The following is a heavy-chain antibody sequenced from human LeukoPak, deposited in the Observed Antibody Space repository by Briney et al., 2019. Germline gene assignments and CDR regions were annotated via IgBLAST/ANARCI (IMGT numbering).Heavy chain of an antibody. CDR3: ARSPVEMATIFYWYFDL. D-gene: IGHD5-24*01. Sequence: SETLSLTRTVSGGSISSYYWSWIRQPPGKGLEWIGYIYYSGSTNYNPSLKSRVTISVDTSKNQFSLKLSSVTAADTAVYYCARSPVEMATIFYWYFDLWGRGTLVTVSS. V-gene: IGHV4-59*01. J-gene: IGHJ2*01. CDR1: GGSISSYY. CDR2: IYYSGST.